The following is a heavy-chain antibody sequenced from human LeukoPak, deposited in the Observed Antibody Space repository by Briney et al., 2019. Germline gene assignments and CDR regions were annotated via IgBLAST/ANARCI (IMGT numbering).Heavy chain of an antibody. Sequence: GGSLRLSCAASGFTFSIYAMSWVRQAPGKGLEWVSAISGSGGSTYYADSVKGRFTISRDNSKNTLYLQMNSLRAEDTAVYYCAKDQRYYDSSGYGDAFDIWGQGTMVTVSS. J-gene: IGHJ3*02. V-gene: IGHV3-23*01. CDR3: AKDQRYYDSSGYGDAFDI. CDR1: GFTFSIYA. CDR2: ISGSGGST. D-gene: IGHD3-22*01.